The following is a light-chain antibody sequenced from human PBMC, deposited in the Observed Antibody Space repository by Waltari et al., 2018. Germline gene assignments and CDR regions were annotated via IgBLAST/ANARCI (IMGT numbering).Light chain of an antibody. J-gene: IGKJ2*01. CDR2: AAS. CDR3: QQSYKTPYT. Sequence: DIQMTQSPSSLSPSVGDQVTSTCRASQSITLYVDWYQQKPGKAPKLLIYAASTLQTGVPSRFSGSGSGTEFTVTISSVQSEDFATYYCQQSYKTPYTFGQGTKLEI. CDR1: QSITLY. V-gene: IGKV1-39*01.